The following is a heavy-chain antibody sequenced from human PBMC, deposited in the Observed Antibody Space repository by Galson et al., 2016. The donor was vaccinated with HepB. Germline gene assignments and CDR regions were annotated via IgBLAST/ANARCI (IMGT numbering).Heavy chain of an antibody. Sequence: SLRLSCAGAGFTFNNFGIHWVRQAPGKGLEWVAAISHDGSTERYADSVKGRFAISRDHAKNTLYLQMNRLRAGDTAVYYCAKGVLEDFDLLLRDWGQGTLVTVSS. V-gene: IGHV3-30*18. CDR3: AKGVLEDFDLLLRD. J-gene: IGHJ4*02. D-gene: IGHD3-3*01. CDR1: GFTFNNFG. CDR2: ISHDGSTE.